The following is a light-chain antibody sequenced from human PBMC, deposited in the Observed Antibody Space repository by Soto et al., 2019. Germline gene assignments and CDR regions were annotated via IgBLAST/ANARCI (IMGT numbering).Light chain of an antibody. Sequence: DIQMTQSPSTLSASVGDSVTITCRASQSISSWLAWYQQKPGRAPKLLIYKASSLERGVPSRFSVSGSGTEFTLTISSLQPDDFATYYCQQYNDYPYTFGQGTKLEIK. V-gene: IGKV1-5*03. CDR2: KAS. J-gene: IGKJ2*01. CDR1: QSISSW. CDR3: QQYNDYPYT.